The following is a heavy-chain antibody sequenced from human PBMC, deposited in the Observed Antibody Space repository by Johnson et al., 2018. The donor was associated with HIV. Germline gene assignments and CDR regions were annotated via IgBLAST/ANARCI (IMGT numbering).Heavy chain of an antibody. V-gene: IGHV3-66*01. Sequence: VQLVESGGGLVQPGGSLRLSCVASGFSVSSDYMSWVRQAPGKGLEWVSVIYSGGSTYYADSVKGRFTISRDNSKNTLYLQMNSLRAEDTTVYYCASTGSGSDDAFDIWGQGTMVTVSS. CDR2: IYSGGST. CDR1: GFSVSSDY. CDR3: ASTGSGSDDAFDI. D-gene: IGHD3-10*01. J-gene: IGHJ3*02.